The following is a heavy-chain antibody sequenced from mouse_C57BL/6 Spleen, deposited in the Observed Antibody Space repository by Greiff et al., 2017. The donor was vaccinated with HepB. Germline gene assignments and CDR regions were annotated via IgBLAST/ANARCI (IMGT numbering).Heavy chain of an antibody. D-gene: IGHD2-3*01. Sequence: ESGPGLVKPSQSLSLTCSVTGYSITSGYYWNWIRQFPGNKLEWMGYISYDGSNNYNPSLKNRISITRDTSKNQFFLKLNSVTTEDTATYYCARDDGYYPYYAMDYWGQGTSVTVSS. J-gene: IGHJ4*01. CDR1: GYSITSGYY. CDR2: ISYDGSN. CDR3: ARDDGYYPYYAMDY. V-gene: IGHV3-6*01.